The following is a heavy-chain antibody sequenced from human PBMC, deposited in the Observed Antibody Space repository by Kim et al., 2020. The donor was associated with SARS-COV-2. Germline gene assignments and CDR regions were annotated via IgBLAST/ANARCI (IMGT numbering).Heavy chain of an antibody. Sequence: ASVKVSCKASGYTFTSYDINWVRQATGQGLEWMGWMNPNSGNTGYAQKFQGRVTMTRNTSISTAYMELSSLRSADTAVYYCARDRWELLPYYYYGMDVWGQGTTVTVSS. J-gene: IGHJ6*02. CDR3: ARDRWELLPYYYYGMDV. V-gene: IGHV1-8*01. D-gene: IGHD1-26*01. CDR2: MNPNSGNT. CDR1: GYTFTSYD.